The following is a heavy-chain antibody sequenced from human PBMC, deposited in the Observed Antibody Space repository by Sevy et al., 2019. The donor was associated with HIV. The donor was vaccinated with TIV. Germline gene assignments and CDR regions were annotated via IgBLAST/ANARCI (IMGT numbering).Heavy chain of an antibody. J-gene: IGHJ5*02. V-gene: IGHV3-7*01. CDR2: INEDGSTK. D-gene: IGHD6-19*01. CDR3: XXXLLKADNL. CDR1: GFNIRTHW. Sequence: GGSLRLSCAASGFNIRTHWMLWVRQAPGKGLEWVANINEDGSTKYYLDSVKGRFTISRDNAENSVFLQMNSLRVEDXXXXXXXXXLLKADNLWGQGTLVTVSS.